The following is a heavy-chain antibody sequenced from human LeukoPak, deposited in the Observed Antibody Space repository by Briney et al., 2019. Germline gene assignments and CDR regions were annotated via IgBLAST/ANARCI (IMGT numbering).Heavy chain of an antibody. J-gene: IGHJ4*02. V-gene: IGHV4-39*07. CDR3: ARVGYYYDSSGYLDY. CDR1: GGSISSSSYY. D-gene: IGHD3-22*01. CDR2: IYYSGST. Sequence: SETLSLTCTVSGGSISSSSYYWGWIRQSPGKGLEWIGSIYYSGSTYYNPSLKSRVTISVDTSKNQFSLKLSSVTAADTAVYYCARVGYYYDSSGYLDYWGQGTLVTVSS.